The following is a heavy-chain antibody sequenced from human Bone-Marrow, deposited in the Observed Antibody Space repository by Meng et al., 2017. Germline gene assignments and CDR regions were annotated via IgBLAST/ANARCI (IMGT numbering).Heavy chain of an antibody. Sequence: SVKVSCKASGGTFSSYAISWVRQAPGQGLEWMGGIIPIFGTANYAQKFQGRVTITADESTSTASMELSSLRSEDTAVYYCARDRLRRYFDWLLLDAFYIWGQETMVTVSS. CDR2: IIPIFGTA. CDR1: GGTFSSYA. V-gene: IGHV1-69*13. CDR3: ARDRLRRYFDWLLLDAFYI. D-gene: IGHD3-9*01. J-gene: IGHJ3*02.